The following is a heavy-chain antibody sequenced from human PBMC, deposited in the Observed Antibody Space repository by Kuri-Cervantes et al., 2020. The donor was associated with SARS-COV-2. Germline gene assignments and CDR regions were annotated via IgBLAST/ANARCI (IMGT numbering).Heavy chain of an antibody. J-gene: IGHJ4*02. D-gene: IGHD1-26*01. CDR1: GFIFSSYW. CDR2: ISGSGGST. Sequence: GGSLRLSCAASGFIFSSYWMHWVRQAPGKGLEWVSAISGSGGSTYYADSVKGRFTISRDNSKNTLYLQMNSLRAEDTAVYYCAKAKRVGATTPPFDYWGQGTLVTVSS. V-gene: IGHV3-23*01. CDR3: AKAKRVGATTPPFDY.